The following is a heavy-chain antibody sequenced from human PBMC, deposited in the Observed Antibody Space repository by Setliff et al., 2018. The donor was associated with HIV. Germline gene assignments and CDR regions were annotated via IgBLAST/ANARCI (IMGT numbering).Heavy chain of an antibody. CDR3: ARDGYYYGSGSYSSFDY. CDR1: GYTFINYG. Sequence: GASVKVSCKALGYTFINYGISWVRQAPGQGLEWMGWISAYNGNTNYPQKLQDRVTMTTDTSTSTAYMELRSLRSDDTAVYYCARDGYYYGSGSYSSFDYWGQGTLVTVSS. V-gene: IGHV1-18*01. CDR2: ISAYNGNT. J-gene: IGHJ4*02. D-gene: IGHD3-10*01.